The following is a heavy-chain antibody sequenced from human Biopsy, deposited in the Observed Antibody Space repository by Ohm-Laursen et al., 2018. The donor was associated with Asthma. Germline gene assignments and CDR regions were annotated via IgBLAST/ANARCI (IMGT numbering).Heavy chain of an antibody. D-gene: IGHD4-23*01. CDR2: INAGNGNT. CDR3: ARILPRVVKSPGAAWDV. J-gene: IGHJ6*02. V-gene: IGHV1-3*01. Sequence: ASVKVSCKASGYTFINYAIHWVRQAPGQRLEWMGWINAGNGNTKYSQKFQGRVTISRDTSASTAYMDLSSLRSEDTAVYYCARILPRVVKSPGAAWDVWGQGTTVTVSS. CDR1: GYTFINYA.